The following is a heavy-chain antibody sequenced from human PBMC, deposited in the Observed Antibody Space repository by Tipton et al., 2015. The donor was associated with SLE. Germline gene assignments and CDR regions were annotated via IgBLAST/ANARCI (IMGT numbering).Heavy chain of an antibody. CDR2: INHRGTT. V-gene: IGHV4-34*01. CDR3: ARVPGLERSYFYYYYRDV. D-gene: IGHD1-1*01. Sequence: TLSLTCAVYGGSFTGYYWSWIRQPPGKGLEWIGEINHRGTTNYNPSLKSRVTVSVDTSQRQFSLKLTSVTAADTTVYYCARVPGLERSYFYYYYRDVWGKGTTVTVSS. J-gene: IGHJ6*03. CDR1: GGSFTGYY.